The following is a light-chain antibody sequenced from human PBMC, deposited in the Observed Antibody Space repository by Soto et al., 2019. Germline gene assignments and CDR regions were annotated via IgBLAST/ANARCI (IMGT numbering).Light chain of an antibody. CDR2: AAS. CDR3: QQYTNTNNPWM. J-gene: IGKJ1*01. CDR1: QSVGSN. Sequence: EILMTHSRATLSVSPGERTTLAWRASQSVGSNFAWYQQKPGQAPRLLIYAASTRASGVPARFSGSGSGTEFTLIISGLQPDDSATYYCQQYTNTNNPWMFGQGTKVDIK. V-gene: IGKV3-15*01.